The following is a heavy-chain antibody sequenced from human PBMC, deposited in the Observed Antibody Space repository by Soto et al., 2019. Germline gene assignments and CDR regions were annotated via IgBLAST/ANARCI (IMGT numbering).Heavy chain of an antibody. CDR1: GFTFRSYA. CDR3: AREEGYDGQFAY. CDR2: ISYDGSNK. J-gene: IGHJ4*02. D-gene: IGHD2-15*01. Sequence: QVQLVESGGGVVQPGRSLRLSCAASGFTFRSYAMHWVRQAPGKGLEWVAVISYDGSNKYYADSVKGRFTISRDNSKNTLYLQMNSLRAEDTAVYYCAREEGYDGQFAYWGQGTLVTVSS. V-gene: IGHV3-30-3*01.